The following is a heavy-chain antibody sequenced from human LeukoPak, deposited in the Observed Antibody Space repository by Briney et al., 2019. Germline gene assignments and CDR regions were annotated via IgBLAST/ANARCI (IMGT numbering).Heavy chain of an antibody. J-gene: IGHJ3*02. Sequence: GGSLRLSCAASGFTFSSYGMHWVRQAPGKGLEWVAFIRYDGSNKYYADSVKGRFTISRDNSKNTLYLQMNSLRAEDTAVYYCAKGEGGKWFGDLGDAFDIWGQGTMVTVSS. D-gene: IGHD3-10*01. V-gene: IGHV3-30*02. CDR3: AKGEGGKWFGDLGDAFDI. CDR2: IRYDGSNK. CDR1: GFTFSSYG.